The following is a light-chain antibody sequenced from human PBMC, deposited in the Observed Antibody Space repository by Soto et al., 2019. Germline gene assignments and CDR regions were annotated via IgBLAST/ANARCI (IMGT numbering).Light chain of an antibody. CDR1: SGHSNYV. J-gene: IGLJ2*01. CDR3: QTWGTGIRV. Sequence: QLVLTQSPSASGSLGASVKLTCTLSSGHSNYVIAWHQQQPEKGPRYLMKVNSDGSHDKGDGIPDRFSGSRSGAERYLTISSLQSEDEADYYCQTWGTGIRVFGGGTKVTVL. CDR2: VNSDGSH. V-gene: IGLV4-69*01.